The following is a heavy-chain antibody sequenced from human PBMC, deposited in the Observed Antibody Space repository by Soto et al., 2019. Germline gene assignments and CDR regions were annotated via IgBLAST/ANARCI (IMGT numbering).Heavy chain of an antibody. V-gene: IGHV3-74*01. CDR3: PSGGARGVDY. J-gene: IGHJ4*02. CDR2: IYFDGITT. D-gene: IGHD3-10*01. CDR1: GFTFNTHW. Sequence: EVQLVESGGGVVQPGGSLRLSCTASGFTFNTHWMHWVRQAPGKGLVWVSRIYFDGITTNYADSVKGRLTVYRDNAKNKVYLQVHAPRDYDTAAYYCPSGGARGVDYWGQGTIDTVPP.